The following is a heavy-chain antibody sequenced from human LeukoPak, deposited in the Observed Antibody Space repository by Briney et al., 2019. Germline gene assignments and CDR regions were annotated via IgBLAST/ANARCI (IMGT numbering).Heavy chain of an antibody. D-gene: IGHD3-3*01. CDR2: ISAYNGNT. J-gene: IGHJ2*01. V-gene: IGHV1-18*01. CDR3: ARVGNFWSGYYTLSPNWYFDL. Sequence: ASVKVSCKASGYTFTSYGISWVRQAPGQGLEWMGWISAYNGNTNYAQKLQGRVTMTTDTSTSTAYMELRSLRSDDTAVYYCARVGNFWSGYYTLSPNWYFDLWGRGTLVTVSS. CDR1: GYTFTSYG.